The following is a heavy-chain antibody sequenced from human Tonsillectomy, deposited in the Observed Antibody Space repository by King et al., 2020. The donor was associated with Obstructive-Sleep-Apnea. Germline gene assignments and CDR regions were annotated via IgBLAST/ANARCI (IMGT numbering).Heavy chain of an antibody. D-gene: IGHD4-17*01. CDR1: GFTFNDYA. CDR2: ISWNSGSI. V-gene: IGHV3-9*01. CDR3: AKGDYGDSPFDY. J-gene: IGHJ4*02. Sequence: VQLVESGGGLVQPGRSLRLSCAASGFTFNDYAMHWVRQAPGKGLEWVSAISWNSGSIGYADSVKGRFTISRDNAKNSLYLQMNSLRAEDTALYYCAKGDYGDSPFDYWGQGTLVTVSS.